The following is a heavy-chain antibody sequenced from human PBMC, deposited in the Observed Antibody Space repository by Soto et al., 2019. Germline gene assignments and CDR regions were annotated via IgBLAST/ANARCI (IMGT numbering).Heavy chain of an antibody. CDR3: VRVPYRPPVIVTLYYFDY. J-gene: IGHJ4*02. V-gene: IGHV3-53*01. CDR2: FYGGSNT. Sequence: GGSLRLSCAASGFTVSANYMSWVRQAPGKELEWVSVFYGGSNTYYADSVKGRFTISRDNSNHTLFLQMNSLRADDSAVYYCVRVPYRPPVIVTLYYFDYWGQGTLVTV. CDR1: GFTVSANY. D-gene: IGHD3-9*01.